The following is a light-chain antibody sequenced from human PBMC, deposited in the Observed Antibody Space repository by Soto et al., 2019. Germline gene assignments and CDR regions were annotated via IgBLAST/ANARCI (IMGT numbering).Light chain of an antibody. CDR1: QSVSSSY. CDR2: GAS. CDR3: QQLKA. Sequence: EIVLTQSPGTLSLSPGERATLSCRASQSVSSSYLAWYQQKPGQAPRLLIYGASSRATGIPYRFSGSGSGTDFTLTISRLEPEDFAVYYCQQLKAFGQGTKVEIK. J-gene: IGKJ1*01. V-gene: IGKV3-20*01.